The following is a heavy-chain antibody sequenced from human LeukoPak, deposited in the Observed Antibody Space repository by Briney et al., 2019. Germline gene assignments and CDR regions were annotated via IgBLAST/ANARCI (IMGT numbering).Heavy chain of an antibody. Sequence: GGSLRLSCAASGFTFSSYGMSWVRQAPGKGLEWVSAISGSGGSTYYADSVKGRFTISRDNSKNTLYLQMNSLRAEDTALYYCARDRGVDTAMVNWFDPWGQGTLVTVSS. CDR1: GFTFSSYG. CDR3: ARDRGVDTAMVNWFDP. V-gene: IGHV3-23*01. CDR2: ISGSGGST. J-gene: IGHJ5*02. D-gene: IGHD5-18*01.